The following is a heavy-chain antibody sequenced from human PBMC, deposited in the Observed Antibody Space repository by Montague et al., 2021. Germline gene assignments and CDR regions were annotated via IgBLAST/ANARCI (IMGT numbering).Heavy chain of an antibody. CDR1: GASINSYY. CDR3: ARLQYSDMNFDL. D-gene: IGHD3-16*01. Sequence: SETLSLTCVVSGASINSYYWSWIRQPPGKGLEWTGYIHYSGTTNYNPSLKSRVTLSVDTSKNQISLKLSHVTAADTAVYYCARLQYSDMNFDLWGRGTLVTVSS. CDR2: IHYSGTT. V-gene: IGHV4-59*01. J-gene: IGHJ2*01.